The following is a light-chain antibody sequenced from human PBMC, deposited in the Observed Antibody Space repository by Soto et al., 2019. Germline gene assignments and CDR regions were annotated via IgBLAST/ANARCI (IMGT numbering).Light chain of an antibody. Sequence: EIILTQSPGTLALSPGDGATLSCRASQTVNRNYLAWYHQRPGQPPRLLIYGVSNRASGVPDRFSGDGSGTEFTRTIGRLDHDDFGVYYCQQYIDSPRTFGQGTRVEVK. CDR3: QQYIDSPRT. CDR2: GVS. CDR1: QTVNRNY. J-gene: IGKJ1*01. V-gene: IGKV3-20*01.